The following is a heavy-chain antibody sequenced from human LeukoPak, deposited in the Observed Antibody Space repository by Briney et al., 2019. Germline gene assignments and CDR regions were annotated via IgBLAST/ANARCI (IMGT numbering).Heavy chain of an antibody. J-gene: IGHJ4*02. CDR2: INHSGST. CDR3: ARRPQYYYDSSGYLGRYFDY. V-gene: IGHV4-34*01. D-gene: IGHD3-22*01. Sequence: PSETLSPTCAVYGGSFSGYYWSWIRQPPGKGLEWIGEINHSGSTNYNPSLKSRVTISEDTSKNHFSLKLSSVTAADTAVYYCARRPQYYYDSSGYLGRYFDYWGQGTLVTVSS. CDR1: GGSFSGYY.